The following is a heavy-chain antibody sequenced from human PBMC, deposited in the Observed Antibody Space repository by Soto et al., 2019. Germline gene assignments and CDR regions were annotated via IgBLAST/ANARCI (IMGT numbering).Heavy chain of an antibody. D-gene: IGHD6-13*01. CDR1: GFTFSSYA. J-gene: IGHJ4*02. V-gene: IGHV3-23*01. Sequence: GGSLRLSCVASGFTFSSYAMSWVRQTPGKGLEWVSTVSSSGGNTFYADSVKGRFTVSRDNSKNTLDLQMNSLRVEDTALYYCAKTIAAADTTFDFWGQGTLVTVSS. CDR2: VSSSGGNT. CDR3: AKTIAAADTTFDF.